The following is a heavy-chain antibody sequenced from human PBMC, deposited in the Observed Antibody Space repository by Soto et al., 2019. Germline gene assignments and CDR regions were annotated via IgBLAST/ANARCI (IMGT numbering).Heavy chain of an antibody. Sequence: SLNVSCQAAADTFSSSAISWGRQAPGQGLESMRVILPIFGTTNYAQKSQGRVTITADESTSTAYMELSSLRSEDRAVYYCATHDFTFGGVIVGPDYWGQGTLVTVSS. CDR1: ADTFSSSA. J-gene: IGHJ4*02. V-gene: IGHV1-69*13. D-gene: IGHD3-16*02. CDR2: ILPIFGTT. CDR3: ATHDFTFGGVIVGPDY.